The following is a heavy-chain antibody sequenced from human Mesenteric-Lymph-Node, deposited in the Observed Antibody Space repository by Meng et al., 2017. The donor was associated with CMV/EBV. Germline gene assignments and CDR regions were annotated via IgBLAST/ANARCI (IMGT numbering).Heavy chain of an antibody. CDR1: GFTFSTYA. CDR2: ISYDGDDK. Sequence: GGSLRLSCAASGFTFSTYAMHWVRQAPGKGLEWISVISYDGDDKYYADSVKGRFTISRDTSKNTLYLQMNSLRAEDTAVYYCARDEVVPAASYYYGMDVWGQGTTVTVSS. D-gene: IGHD2-2*01. J-gene: IGHJ6*02. CDR3: ARDEVVPAASYYYGMDV. V-gene: IGHV3-30*04.